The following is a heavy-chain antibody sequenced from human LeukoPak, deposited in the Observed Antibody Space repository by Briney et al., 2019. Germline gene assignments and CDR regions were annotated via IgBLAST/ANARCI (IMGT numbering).Heavy chain of an antibody. D-gene: IGHD3-22*01. V-gene: IGHV3-23*01. Sequence: GGSLRLSCAASGFTFSSYSMNWVRQAPGKGLEWVSAISGSGGSTYYADSVKGRFTLSRDNSKNALYLQMNSLRAEDTAVYYCAKDPMIVVVSPYFDYWGQGTLVTVSS. CDR2: ISGSGGST. CDR1: GFTFSSYS. CDR3: AKDPMIVVVSPYFDY. J-gene: IGHJ4*02.